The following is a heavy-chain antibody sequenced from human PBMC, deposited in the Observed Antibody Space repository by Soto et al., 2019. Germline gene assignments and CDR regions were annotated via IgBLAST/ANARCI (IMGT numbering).Heavy chain of an antibody. Sequence: PGGSLRLSCAVSGFTFSEYWMSWVRQAPGKGLEWVANIKQDGNEKYYVDSVKGRFTISRDNAKNSLYLQMNSLRAEDTAVYYCARGLGSSCWYSPWDAFDIWGQGTMVTVSS. CDR2: IKQDGNEK. CDR1: GFTFSEYW. V-gene: IGHV3-7*01. D-gene: IGHD6-19*01. J-gene: IGHJ3*02. CDR3: ARGLGSSCWYSPWDAFDI.